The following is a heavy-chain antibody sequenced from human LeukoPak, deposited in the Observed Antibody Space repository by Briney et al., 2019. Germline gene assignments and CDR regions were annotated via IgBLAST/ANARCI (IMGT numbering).Heavy chain of an antibody. CDR1: GFTFSSYS. V-gene: IGHV3-21*01. CDR2: ISSSSSYI. CDR3: GRGGGFCSSTSCYDGY. D-gene: IGHD2-2*01. Sequence: PGGSLRLSCAASGFTFSSYSMNWVRQAPGKGLEWVSSISSSSSYIYYADSVKGRFTISRDNAKNSLYLQMNSLRAEDTAVYYCGRGGGFCSSTSCYDGYWGQGTLVTVSS. J-gene: IGHJ4*02.